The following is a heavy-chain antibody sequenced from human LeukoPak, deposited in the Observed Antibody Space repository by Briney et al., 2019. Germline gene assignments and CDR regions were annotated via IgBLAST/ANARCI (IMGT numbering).Heavy chain of an antibody. Sequence: SETLSLTCTVSGGSLSSYYWSWIRQPPGKGLEWIGYIYYSGSTNYNPSLKSRVTISVDTSKNQFSLKLSSVTAADTAVYYCARGRETDYSNYSGAFDIWGQGTMVTVSS. D-gene: IGHD4-11*01. CDR3: ARGRETDYSNYSGAFDI. J-gene: IGHJ3*02. V-gene: IGHV4-59*08. CDR1: GGSLSSYY. CDR2: IYYSGST.